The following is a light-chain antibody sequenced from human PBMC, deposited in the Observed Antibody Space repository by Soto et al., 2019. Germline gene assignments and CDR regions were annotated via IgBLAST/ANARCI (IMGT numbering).Light chain of an antibody. J-gene: IGKJ1*01. CDR1: QSISSS. CDR2: ATS. V-gene: IGKV1-39*01. Sequence: IAQPAGPLYINVRDSVAPTCRASQSISSSLNWYQQKPGKVPKLLIYATSSLQSGVPSRFSGSGSGPDFTLTISSLQPEDFATYYCQQSYSTPRTFGQGGTVDI. CDR3: QQSYSTPRT.